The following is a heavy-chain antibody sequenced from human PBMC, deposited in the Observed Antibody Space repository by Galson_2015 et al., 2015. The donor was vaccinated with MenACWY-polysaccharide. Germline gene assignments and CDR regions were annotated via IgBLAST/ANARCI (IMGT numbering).Heavy chain of an antibody. CDR1: GFTFSSYW. J-gene: IGHJ4*02. Sequence: SLRLSCAASGFTFSSYWMTWVRQAPGKGLERIGFIRTNADGGATNYAASVRGRFTISRDDSRSIAYLEMNSLITEDTAVYFCTRDRPLDYWGQGTLVSVSS. CDR3: TRDRPLDY. CDR2: IRTNADGGAT. V-gene: IGHV3-49*04.